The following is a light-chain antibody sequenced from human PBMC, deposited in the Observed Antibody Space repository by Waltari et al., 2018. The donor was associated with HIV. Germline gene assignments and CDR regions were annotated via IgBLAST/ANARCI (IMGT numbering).Light chain of an antibody. V-gene: IGKV3-15*01. CDR1: QSVSNN. J-gene: IGKJ5*01. CDR3: QQYNNWGIT. Sequence: EIVMTQSPATLSVSPGERATLSCRASQSVSNNLAWYQQKPGQAPRLLIYGASTRATGIPARFSGSGSGTEFTLTISSLQSEDFAVYYCQQYNNWGITFGQGTRLEIK. CDR2: GAS.